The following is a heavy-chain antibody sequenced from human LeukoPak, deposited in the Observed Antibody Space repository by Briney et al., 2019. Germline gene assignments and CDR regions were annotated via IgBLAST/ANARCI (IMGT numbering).Heavy chain of an antibody. D-gene: IGHD6-6*01. CDR1: GFTFSRYG. CDR2: ISGSGGST. CDR3: AKGFYSSSTPLPPYYYYYMDV. V-gene: IGHV3-23*01. J-gene: IGHJ6*03. Sequence: GGSLRLSCAASGFTFSRYGMSWVRQAPGKGLEWVSTISGSGGSTYYADSVKGRLTISRDNSKNTLYLQMNSLRAEDTAVYYCAKGFYSSSTPLPPYYYYYMDVWGKGTTVTVSS.